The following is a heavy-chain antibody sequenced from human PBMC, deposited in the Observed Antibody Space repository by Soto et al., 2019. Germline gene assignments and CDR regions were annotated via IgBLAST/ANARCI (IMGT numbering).Heavy chain of an antibody. D-gene: IGHD1-26*01. V-gene: IGHV1-2*04. J-gene: IGHJ4*02. CDR1: GYTFTVYY. Sequence: ASVKVSCKASGYTFTVYYMHWVRQAPGQGLEWMGWINPNSGGTNYAQKFQGWVTMTRDTSISTAYMELSRLRSDDTAVYYCARESGASRYSGSYRFDYWGQGTLVTVSS. CDR3: ARESGASRYSGSYRFDY. CDR2: INPNSGGT.